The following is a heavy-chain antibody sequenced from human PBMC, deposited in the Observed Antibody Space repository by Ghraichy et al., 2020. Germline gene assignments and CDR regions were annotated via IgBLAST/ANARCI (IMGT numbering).Heavy chain of an antibody. CDR2: IYSGGST. D-gene: IGHD6-19*01. CDR3: AREGGSGWYGRFVD. Sequence: GGSLRLSCAASGFTVSSNYMSWVRQAPGKGLEWVSVIYSGGSTYYADSVKGRFTISRDNSKNTLYLQMNSLRAEDTAVYYCAREGGSGWYGRFVDWGQGTLVTVSS. V-gene: IGHV3-66*01. J-gene: IGHJ4*02. CDR1: GFTVSSNY.